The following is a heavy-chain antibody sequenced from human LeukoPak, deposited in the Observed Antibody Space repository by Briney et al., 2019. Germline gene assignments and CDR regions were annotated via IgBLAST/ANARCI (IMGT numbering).Heavy chain of an antibody. V-gene: IGHV3-30*18. Sequence: GGSLRLSCAASGFTFSSYGMHWVRQAPGKGLEWVAVISYDGSNKYYADSVKGRFTISRDNSKNTLYLQMNSLRAEDTAVYYCAKDSRRYCSGGSCFNDYWGRGTLVTVSS. J-gene: IGHJ4*02. CDR3: AKDSRRYCSGGSCFNDY. CDR2: ISYDGSNK. CDR1: GFTFSSYG. D-gene: IGHD2-15*01.